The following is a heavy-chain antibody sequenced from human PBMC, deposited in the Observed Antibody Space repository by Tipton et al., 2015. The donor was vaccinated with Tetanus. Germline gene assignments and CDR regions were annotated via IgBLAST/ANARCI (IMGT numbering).Heavy chain of an antibody. CDR2: ISDIGNT. D-gene: IGHD1-26*01. V-gene: IGHV4-59*01. Sequence: LRLSCTVSGGPINDYSWSWIRQTPGKGLEWIGYISDIGNTKYSPSLKSRVIISLDTSKNHFSLTLTSVTAADTAVYFCARGWAWELEFWYFDLWGRGPLVSVSS. CDR3: ARGWAWELEFWYFDL. J-gene: IGHJ2*01. CDR1: GGPINDYS.